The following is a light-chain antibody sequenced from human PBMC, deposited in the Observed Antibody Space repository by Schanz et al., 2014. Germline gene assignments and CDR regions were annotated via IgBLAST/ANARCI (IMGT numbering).Light chain of an antibody. CDR3: QQYGGSPPIS. V-gene: IGKV3-20*01. CDR2: GTS. Sequence: PGERATLSCRASQSVTSKYLSWYQQIPGQAPRLLIYGTSNRASGIPERFSGSGSGRDFTLTISRLEPEDFAMYYCQQYGGSPPISFGQGTRREIK. J-gene: IGKJ5*01. CDR1: QSVTSKY.